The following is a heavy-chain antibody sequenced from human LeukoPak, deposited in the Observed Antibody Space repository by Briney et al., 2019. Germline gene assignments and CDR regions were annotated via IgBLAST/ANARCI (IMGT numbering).Heavy chain of an antibody. Sequence: SVKVSCKASGGTFSSYAISWVRQAPGQGLEWMGGIIPIFGTANYAQKFQGRVTITTDESTSTAYMELSSLRSEDTAVYYCAGVRGAARTYNWFDPWGQETLVTVSS. D-gene: IGHD6-6*01. CDR3: AGVRGAARTYNWFDP. CDR1: GGTFSSYA. CDR2: IIPIFGTA. V-gene: IGHV1-69*05. J-gene: IGHJ5*02.